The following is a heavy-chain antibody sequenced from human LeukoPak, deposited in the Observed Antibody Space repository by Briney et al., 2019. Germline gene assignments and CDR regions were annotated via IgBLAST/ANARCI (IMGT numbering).Heavy chain of an antibody. CDR1: GFTFSDYY. J-gene: IGHJ4*02. CDR3: ARDSSRYYYDSSGYHDY. Sequence: KSGGSLRLSCAASGFTFSDYYMSWIRQAPGKGLEWVSYISSSSSYIYYADSVKGRFTISRDNAKNSLYLQMNSLRAEDTAVYYCARDSSRYYYDSSGYHDYWGQGTLVTVSS. V-gene: IGHV3-11*06. D-gene: IGHD3-22*01. CDR2: ISSSSSYI.